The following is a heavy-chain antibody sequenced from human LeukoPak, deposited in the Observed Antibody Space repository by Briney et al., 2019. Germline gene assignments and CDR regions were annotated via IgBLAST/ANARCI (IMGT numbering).Heavy chain of an antibody. Sequence: PSETLSLTCAVYGGSFSGYYWSWIRQPPGKGLEWIGEINHSGSTNYNPSLKSRVTISVDTSKNQFSLKLNSVTAADTAVYYCARVGITMIRPGAGGRPFDPWGQGTLVTVSS. J-gene: IGHJ5*02. CDR3: ARVGITMIRPGAGGRPFDP. CDR2: INHSGST. CDR1: GGSFSGYY. V-gene: IGHV4-34*01. D-gene: IGHD3-22*01.